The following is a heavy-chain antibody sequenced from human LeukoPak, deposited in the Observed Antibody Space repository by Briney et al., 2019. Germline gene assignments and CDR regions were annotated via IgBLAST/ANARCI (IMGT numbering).Heavy chain of an antibody. CDR1: GFTFSSYS. D-gene: IGHD2-15*01. CDR3: AILGDCSGGSCYEPFDY. Sequence: GGSLRLSCAASGFTFSSYSMNWVRQAPGKGLEWVSSISSSSSYIYYADSVKGRFTISRDNAKNSLYLQMNSLRAEDTAVYYCAILGDCSGGSCYEPFDYWGQGTLVTVSS. V-gene: IGHV3-21*01. J-gene: IGHJ4*02. CDR2: ISSSSSYI.